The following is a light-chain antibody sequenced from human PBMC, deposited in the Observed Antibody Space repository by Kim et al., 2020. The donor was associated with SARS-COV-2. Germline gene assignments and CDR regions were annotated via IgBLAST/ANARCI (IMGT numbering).Light chain of an antibody. CDR1: SSDVGGYNY. J-gene: IGLJ3*02. CDR2: DVS. V-gene: IGLV2-11*01. Sequence: GQSVTISCTGTSSDVGGYNYVSWYQQHPGKDPKLLIFDVSRRPSGVPDRFSGSKSGNTASLTISGLQAEDEADYYCCSNAGRYTWVFGGGTKVTVL. CDR3: CSNAGRYTWV.